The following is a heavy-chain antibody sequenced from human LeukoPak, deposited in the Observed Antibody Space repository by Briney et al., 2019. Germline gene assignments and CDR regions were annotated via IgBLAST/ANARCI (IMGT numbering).Heavy chain of an antibody. CDR1: GYTFTSYY. V-gene: IGHV1-46*01. D-gene: IGHD3-9*01. CDR2: INPSGGST. Sequence: GASVKVSCKASGYTFTSYYMHWVRQASGQGLEWMGIINPSGGSTSYAQKFQGRVTMTRDTSTSTVYMELSSLRSEDTAVYYCARDRLRYYDILTGYEGNWFDPWGQGTLVTVSS. J-gene: IGHJ5*02. CDR3: ARDRLRYYDILTGYEGNWFDP.